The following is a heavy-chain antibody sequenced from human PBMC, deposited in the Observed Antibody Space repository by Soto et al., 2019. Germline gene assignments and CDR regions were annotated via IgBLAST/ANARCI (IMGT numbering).Heavy chain of an antibody. Sequence: EVQLVESGGGLVKPGGSLRLSCAASGFTFTRYSMNWVRQAPGKGLAWVSSISSTTNYIYYGDPMKGRFTISRDNAKNSLYLEMNSLRAEDTAVYYCARESEDLTSNFDYWGQGTLVTVSS. V-gene: IGHV3-21*06. CDR2: ISSTTNYI. J-gene: IGHJ4*02. CDR3: ARESEDLTSNFDY. CDR1: GFTFTRYS.